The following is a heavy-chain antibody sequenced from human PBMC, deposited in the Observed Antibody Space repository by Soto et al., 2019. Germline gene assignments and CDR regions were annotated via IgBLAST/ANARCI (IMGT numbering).Heavy chain of an antibody. CDR1: GGSISPNY. CDR3: ARLPYGDYTTNWFDP. D-gene: IGHD4-17*01. V-gene: IGHV4-59*08. J-gene: IGHJ5*02. Sequence: SETLSLTCTVSGGSISPNYWCWIRHPPQKGLEWVWYIYYSGSTNYNPSLQSRVIISVDTSKNLFSLTLTSVTAADTAVYYCARLPYGDYTTNWFDPWGQGTLVTVSS. CDR2: IYYSGST.